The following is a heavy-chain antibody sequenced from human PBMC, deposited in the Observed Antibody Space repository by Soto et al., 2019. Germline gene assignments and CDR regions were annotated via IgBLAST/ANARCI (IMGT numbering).Heavy chain of an antibody. J-gene: IGHJ4*02. V-gene: IGHV1-18*01. Sequence: QVQLVQSGAEVKKPGASVKVSCKASGYTFTSYGISWVRQAPGQGLEWMGWISAYNGNTNYAQKLQGRVTMSSDTSTSTAYMELRSLRSDDTAVYYCARDIAGYSSGWYPHRIDYWGQGTLVTVSS. CDR1: GYTFTSYG. D-gene: IGHD6-19*01. CDR2: ISAYNGNT. CDR3: ARDIAGYSSGWYPHRIDY.